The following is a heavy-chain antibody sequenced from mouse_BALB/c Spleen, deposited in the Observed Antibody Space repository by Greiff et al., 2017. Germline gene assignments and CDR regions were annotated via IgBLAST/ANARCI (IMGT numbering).Heavy chain of an antibody. CDR3: ARNRVVAYYYAMDY. CDR1: GFSLTSYG. Sequence: VMLVESGPGLVQPSQSLSITCTVSGFSLTSYGVHWVRQSPGKGLEWLGVIWSGGSTDYNAAFISRLSISKDNSKSQVFFKMNSLQADDTAIYYCARNRVVAYYYAMDYWGQGTSVTVSS. J-gene: IGHJ4*01. V-gene: IGHV2-4-1*01. D-gene: IGHD1-1*01. CDR2: IWSGGST.